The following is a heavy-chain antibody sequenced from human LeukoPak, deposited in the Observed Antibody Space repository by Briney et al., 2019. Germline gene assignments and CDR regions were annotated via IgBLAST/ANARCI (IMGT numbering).Heavy chain of an antibody. CDR3: AKEGLGSSWYPNYFDY. V-gene: IGHV3-64*04. Sequence: GGSLRLSCSASGFTFSSYAMHWVRQAPGKGLEYVSAISSNGGSTYYADSVKGRFTISRDNSKNTLYLQVNSLRAEDTAVYYCAKEGLGSSWYPNYFDYWGQGTLVTVSS. J-gene: IGHJ4*02. CDR2: ISSNGGST. CDR1: GFTFSSYA. D-gene: IGHD6-13*01.